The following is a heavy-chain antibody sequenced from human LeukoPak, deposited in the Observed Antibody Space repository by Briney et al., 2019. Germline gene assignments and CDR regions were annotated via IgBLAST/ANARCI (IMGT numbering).Heavy chain of an antibody. J-gene: IGHJ5*02. CDR3: ARVPGVYYDRLTGYGSGWFDP. Sequence: TSETLSLTCAVYGGSFSGYYWSWIRQPPGKGLEWIGTVYHSGSTYYNPSLRSRVTIPVETSKNQFSLKVRSMTAADTAVYYCARVPGVYYDRLTGYGSGWFDPWGQGTLVTVSS. D-gene: IGHD3-9*01. V-gene: IGHV4-34*01. CDR1: GGSFSGYY. CDR2: VYHSGST.